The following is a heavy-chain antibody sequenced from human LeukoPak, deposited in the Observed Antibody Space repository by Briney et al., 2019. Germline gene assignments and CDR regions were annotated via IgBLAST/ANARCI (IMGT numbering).Heavy chain of an antibody. CDR3: ARDEGGLLLL. CDR1: GFTFSSYW. Sequence: PGGSLRLSCAASGFTFSSYWTSWVRQAPGKGLEWVANIKQDGSEKYYVDSVKGRFTISRDNAKNSLYLQMNSLRAEDTAVYYCARDEGGLLLLWGQGTLVTVSS. CDR2: IKQDGSEK. D-gene: IGHD3-10*01. J-gene: IGHJ4*02. V-gene: IGHV3-7*01.